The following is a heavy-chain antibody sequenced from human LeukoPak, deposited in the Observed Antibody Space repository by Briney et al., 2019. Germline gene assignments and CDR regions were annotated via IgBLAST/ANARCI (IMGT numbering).Heavy chain of an antibody. CDR3: AKVMVRGVIPLNFDY. CDR2: ISYDGSNK. Sequence: GGSLRLSCADSRFRLSDYSMSDYSMSWVRQAPGKGLEWVAVISYDGSNKYYADSVKGRFTISRDNSKNTLYLQMNSLRAEDTAVYYCAKVMVRGVIPLNFDYWGQGTLVTVSS. CDR1: RFRLSDYSMSDYS. V-gene: IGHV3-30*18. J-gene: IGHJ4*02. D-gene: IGHD3-10*01.